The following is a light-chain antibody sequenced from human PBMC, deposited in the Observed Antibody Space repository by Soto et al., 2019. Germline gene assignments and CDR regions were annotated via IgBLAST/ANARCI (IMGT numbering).Light chain of an antibody. CDR2: KVS. Sequence: DVVMTQSPLSLSVTLGQPASISCRSSQSLAYSDGNTYLNWFQQRQGQSPRRLIYKVSNRDSGVPDRFSGSGSGTDVTLTISRVEAEDVGVYYCIQGTHWPPYTFGQGTKLEIK. J-gene: IGKJ2*01. V-gene: IGKV2-30*01. CDR3: IQGTHWPPYT. CDR1: QSLAYSDGNTY.